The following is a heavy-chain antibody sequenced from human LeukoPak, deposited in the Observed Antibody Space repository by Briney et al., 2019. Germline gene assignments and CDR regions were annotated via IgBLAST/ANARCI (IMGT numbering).Heavy chain of an antibody. J-gene: IGHJ3*01. CDR2: ISWNSGSI. V-gene: IGHV3-9*01. D-gene: IGHD2-15*01. Sequence: PGRSLRLSCAASGFTFDDYAMHWVRQAPGKGLEWVSGISWNSGSIGYADSVKGRFTISRDNAKNSLYLQMNSLRAEDTALYYCAKDSSGADAFDVWGQGTMVTVSS. CDR1: GFTFDDYA. CDR3: AKDSSGADAFDV.